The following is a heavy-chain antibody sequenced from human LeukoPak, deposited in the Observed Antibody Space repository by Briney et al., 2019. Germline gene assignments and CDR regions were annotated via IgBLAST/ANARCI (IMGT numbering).Heavy chain of an antibody. CDR2: INPNSGGT. CDR3: ARDLQVVPYEHVYFDY. V-gene: IGHV1-2*02. D-gene: IGHD2-2*01. J-gene: IGHJ4*02. Sequence: ASVKVSCKASGYTFAGYYMHWVRQAPGQGLEWMGWINPNSGGTNYAQKFQGRVTMTRDTSISTAYMELSRLRSDDTAVYYCARDLQVVPYEHVYFDYWGRGTLVTVSS. CDR1: GYTFAGYY.